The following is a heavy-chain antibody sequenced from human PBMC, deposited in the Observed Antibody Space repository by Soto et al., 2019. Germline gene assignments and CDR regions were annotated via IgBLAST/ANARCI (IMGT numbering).Heavy chain of an antibody. J-gene: IGHJ1*01. CDR2: ISSSGSTI. CDR3: AIGGDPAMVTIY. V-gene: IGHV3-11*01. D-gene: IGHD5-18*01. Sequence: PGGSLRLSCAASGFTCSDYYMSWIRQAPGKGLEWVSYISSSGSTIYYADSVKGRFTISRDNAKNSLYLQMNSLRAQDTAVYYCAIGGDPAMVTIYWGQGTLVTVSS. CDR1: GFTCSDYY.